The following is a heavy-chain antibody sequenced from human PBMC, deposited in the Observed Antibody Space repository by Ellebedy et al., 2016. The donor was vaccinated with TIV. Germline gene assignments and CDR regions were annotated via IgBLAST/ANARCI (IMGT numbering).Heavy chain of an antibody. CDR2: ISGSGGST. V-gene: IGHV3-23*01. CDR3: ASPSSSWYFIYYMDV. CDR1: GFTFSSYA. Sequence: VGSLRLSXAASGFTFSSYAMSWVRQAPGKGLEWVSAISGSGGSTYYADSVKGRFTISRDNSKNTLYLQMNSLRAEDTAVYYCASPSSSWYFIYYMDVWGKGTTVTVSS. D-gene: IGHD6-13*01. J-gene: IGHJ6*03.